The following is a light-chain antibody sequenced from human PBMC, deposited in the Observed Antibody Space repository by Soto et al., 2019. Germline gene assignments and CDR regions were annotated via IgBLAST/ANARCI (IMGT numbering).Light chain of an antibody. CDR1: SSDIGGYNY. CDR2: EVS. V-gene: IGLV2-14*01. Sequence: QSALTQPASVSGSPGQSITISCTGTSSDIGGYNYVSWYQQHSGKTPKLMIYEVSDRPSGVSNRFSGSKSGNTASLTISGLQAEDEGDYYCCSYAGSYTVVFGGGTKVTVL. CDR3: CSYAGSYTVV. J-gene: IGLJ2*01.